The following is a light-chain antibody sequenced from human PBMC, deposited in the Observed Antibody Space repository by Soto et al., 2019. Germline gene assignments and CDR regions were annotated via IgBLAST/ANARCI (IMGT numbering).Light chain of an antibody. CDR2: DTN. CDR3: LRSYGGLRV. J-gene: IGLJ3*02. V-gene: IGLV7-46*01. Sequence: QAVVTQEPSLTVSPGGTVTLTCGSSTGTVASGHYPYWFQQKPGQAPRTLIYDTNDKHSWTPARFSGSLLGGKAALTLSGAQPEDEADYYCLRSYGGLRVFGGGTKVTVL. CDR1: TGTVASGHY.